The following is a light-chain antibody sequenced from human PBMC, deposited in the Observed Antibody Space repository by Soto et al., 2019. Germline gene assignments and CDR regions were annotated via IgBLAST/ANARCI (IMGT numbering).Light chain of an antibody. J-gene: IGKJ2*01. Sequence: DIVMTQTPLLSPVTLGQPASISCRSTQSLVHRDGNTYLNWLHQRPGQPPRLLIHKTSNRFSGVPDRFSGSGAGTDFTLEISRVEIEDVGLYYCMQATLFPYVFGQGTRLEI. CDR3: MQATLFPYV. CDR2: KTS. V-gene: IGKV2-24*01. CDR1: QSLVHRDGNTY.